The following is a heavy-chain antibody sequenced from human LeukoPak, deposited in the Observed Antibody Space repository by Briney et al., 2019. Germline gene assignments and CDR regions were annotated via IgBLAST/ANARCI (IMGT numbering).Heavy chain of an antibody. CDR2: IGIAGDT. CDR3: ARGGDRDY. V-gene: IGHV3-13*04. Sequence: GGSRRLSCAASGFTFSSYDMHWVRQVTGKRLEWVSAIGIAGDTYYLDSVKGRFTISSENAKNSLYLQMNSLRAGDTAVYYCARGGDRDYCGQRTLVTVSS. J-gene: IGHJ4*02. CDR1: GFTFSSYD.